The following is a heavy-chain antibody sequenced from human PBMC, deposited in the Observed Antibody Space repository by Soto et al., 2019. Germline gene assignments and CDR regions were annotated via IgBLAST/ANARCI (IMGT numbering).Heavy chain of an antibody. CDR2: VSWNSGSI. CDR3: AKGTDVYFDY. J-gene: IGHJ4*02. Sequence: EVQLVESGGGLVQPGRSLRLSCAASGFTFDDYAMHWVRQAPGKGLEWVSGVSWNSGSIGYADSVKGRFPISRDNAKNSLYLQMNSLRAEDTALYYCAKGTDVYFDYWGQGTLVTVSS. V-gene: IGHV3-9*01. CDR1: GFTFDDYA.